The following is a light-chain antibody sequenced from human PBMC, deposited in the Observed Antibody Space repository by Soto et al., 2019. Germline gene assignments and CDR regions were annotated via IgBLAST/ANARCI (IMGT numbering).Light chain of an antibody. CDR2: GAS. CDR1: HSVSSN. V-gene: IGKV3-15*01. Sequence: EIVMTQSPATLSVSPGERATLSCRASHSVSSNLAWYQQKPGQAPRLLIYGASTRATGIPARFSGSGSGTESTLTISSLQSEAFAVYYCQQRNNWPPEITFGQGTRLEIK. CDR3: QQRNNWPPEIT. J-gene: IGKJ5*01.